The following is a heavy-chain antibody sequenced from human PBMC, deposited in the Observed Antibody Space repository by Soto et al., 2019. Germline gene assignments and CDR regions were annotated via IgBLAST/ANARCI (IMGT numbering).Heavy chain of an antibody. CDR1: GFTFSNFG. CDR3: ARAPWSHGGSSMFAFDI. Sequence: QVQLVESGGGVVQPGRSLGLSCAASGFTFSNFGMHWVRQAPGKGLEWVAVIWYDGSSKYYADSVRGRFTISRDNSKSTLYLQVNSLRTADTAVYYCARAPWSHGGSSMFAFDIWGQGTVVTVSS. CDR2: IWYDGSSK. V-gene: IGHV3-33*01. J-gene: IGHJ3*02. D-gene: IGHD2-15*01.